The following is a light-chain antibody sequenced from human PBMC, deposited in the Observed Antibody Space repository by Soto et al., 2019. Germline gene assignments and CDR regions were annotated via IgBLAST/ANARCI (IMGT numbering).Light chain of an antibody. J-gene: IGLJ2*01. CDR1: SSDVGRYNY. CDR3: CSYAGSYTSL. V-gene: IGLV2-11*01. CDR2: DVS. Sequence: QSVLTQPRSVSGSPGQSVTISCTGTSSDVGRYNYVSWYQQHPGKAPKLMIYDVSKRPSGVPDRFSGSKSGNTASLTISGLQAEDEADYYCCSYAGSYTSLFGGGTKVTVL.